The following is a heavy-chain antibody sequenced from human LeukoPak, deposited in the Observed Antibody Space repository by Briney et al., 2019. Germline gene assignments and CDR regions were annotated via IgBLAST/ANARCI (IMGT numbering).Heavy chain of an antibody. CDR1: GFTFNHYA. CDR3: AKGNDIGGYYYPHFDY. V-gene: IGHV3-30-3*01. J-gene: IGHJ4*02. CDR2: ISYDGSNK. Sequence: PGRSLRLSCAASGFTFNHYAIHWVRQAPGKGLEWVAVISYDGSNKYYADSVKGRFTFSRDNSKNTLYLQMNSLRAEDTAVYYCAKGNDIGGYYYPHFDYWGQGTLVTVSS. D-gene: IGHD3-22*01.